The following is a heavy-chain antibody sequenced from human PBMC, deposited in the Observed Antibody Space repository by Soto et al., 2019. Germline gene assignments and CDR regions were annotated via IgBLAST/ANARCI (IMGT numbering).Heavy chain of an antibody. CDR1: GGSISSSSYY. D-gene: IGHD6-19*01. Sequence: PSETLSLTCTVSGGSISSSSYYWGWIRQPPGKGLEWIGSIYYSGSTYYNPSLKSRVTISVDTSKNQFSLKLSSVTAADTAVYYCATDSSGWYRYFDYWGQGTLVTVS. V-gene: IGHV4-39*01. CDR3: ATDSSGWYRYFDY. CDR2: IYYSGST. J-gene: IGHJ4*02.